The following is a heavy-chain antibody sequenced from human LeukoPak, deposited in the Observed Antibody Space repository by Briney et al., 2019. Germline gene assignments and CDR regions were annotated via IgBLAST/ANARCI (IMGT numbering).Heavy chain of an antibody. V-gene: IGHV4-59*01. CDR1: GGSFSGYY. CDR3: ARDRRYYDTSGTVYYDAMDV. J-gene: IGHJ6*02. D-gene: IGHD3-22*01. Sequence: PSETLSLTCAVYGGSFSGYYWSWIRQPPGKGLEWIGYIYYSGSTNYKPSLKSRVTISVDTSKNQFSLKLSSVTAADTAVYYCARDRRYYDTSGTVYYDAMDVWGQGTTVTVSS. CDR2: IYYSGST.